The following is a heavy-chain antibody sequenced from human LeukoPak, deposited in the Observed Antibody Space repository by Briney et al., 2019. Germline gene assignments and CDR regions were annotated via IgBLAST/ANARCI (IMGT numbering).Heavy chain of an antibody. Sequence: SETLSLTCSVSGGSISSSSYYWGWIRPPPGKGLEWIGSIYYSGSPYYNPSLKSRVTISVDTSKNQFSLKLISVTAADAAVYCARDLGGYSDGSYYYYMDVWGKGTTVIVSS. CDR2: IYYSGSP. J-gene: IGHJ6*03. CDR3: ARDLGGYSDGSYYYYMDV. D-gene: IGHD5-18*01. V-gene: IGHV4-39*07. CDR1: GGSISSSSYY.